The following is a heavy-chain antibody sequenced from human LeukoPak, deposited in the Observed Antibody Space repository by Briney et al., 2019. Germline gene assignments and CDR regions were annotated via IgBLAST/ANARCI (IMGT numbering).Heavy chain of an antibody. J-gene: IGHJ4*02. CDR2: ISSRNSFI. Sequence: GGSLRLSCAATGFAFSNYSMNWVRQAPGKGLEWVSSISSRNSFIYYADSVKGRFTISRDNAKNTLFLQMNSLRAEDTAVYYCVRDGVGAPPFDYWGQGVLVTVSS. D-gene: IGHD1-26*01. CDR3: VRDGVGAPPFDY. V-gene: IGHV3-21*01. CDR1: GFAFSNYS.